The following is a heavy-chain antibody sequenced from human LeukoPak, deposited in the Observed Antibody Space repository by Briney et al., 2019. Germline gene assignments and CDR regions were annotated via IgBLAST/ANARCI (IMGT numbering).Heavy chain of an antibody. D-gene: IGHD3-3*01. CDR2: INHSGST. CDR1: GGSFSGYY. Sequence: SETLSLTCAVYGGSFSGYYWSWIRQPPGKGLEWIGEINHSGSTNYNPSLKSRVTISVDTSKNQFSLKLSSVTAADTAVYYCARRITIFGVVILNWYFDHWGRGTLVTVSS. V-gene: IGHV4-34*01. CDR3: ARRITIFGVVILNWYFDH. J-gene: IGHJ2*01.